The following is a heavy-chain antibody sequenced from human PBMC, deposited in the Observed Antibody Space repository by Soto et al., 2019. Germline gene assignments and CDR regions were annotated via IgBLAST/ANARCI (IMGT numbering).Heavy chain of an antibody. Sequence: EVQLLESGGGLVQPGGSLRLSCVASGFTFSVDAMSWVRQTPGKGLEWVSGISNRGDYTYYAHSGKGRFTVSRDNSKDTLYLQKNSRRVEDTAIYYCAKGLRFADLWGQGTTVTVSS. CDR3: AKGLRFADL. CDR2: ISNRGDYT. D-gene: IGHD3-3*01. V-gene: IGHV3-23*01. J-gene: IGHJ6*02. CDR1: GFTFSVDA.